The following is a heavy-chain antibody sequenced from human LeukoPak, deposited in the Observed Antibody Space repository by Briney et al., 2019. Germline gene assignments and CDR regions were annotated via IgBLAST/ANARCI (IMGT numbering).Heavy chain of an antibody. CDR2: IYYSGST. CDR1: GGSISSSSYY. Sequence: SETLSLTCTVSGGSISSSSYYWGWIRQPPGKGLEWIGSIYYSGSTYYNPSLKSRVTISVDTSKNQFSLKPSSVTAADTAVYYCAGGRGQIAAQYYYYYGMDVWGQGTTVTVSS. V-gene: IGHV4-39*01. J-gene: IGHJ6*02. D-gene: IGHD6-6*01. CDR3: AGGRGQIAAQYYYYYGMDV.